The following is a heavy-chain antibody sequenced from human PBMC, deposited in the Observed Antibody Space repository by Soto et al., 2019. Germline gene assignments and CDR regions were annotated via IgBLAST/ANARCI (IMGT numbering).Heavy chain of an antibody. CDR1: GGSFSGYY. CDR3: ARGYCSGGSCYYYYYYYMDV. V-gene: IGHV4-34*01. Sequence: SETLSLTCAVYGGSFSGYYWSWIRQPPGKGLEWIGEINHSGSTNYNPSLKSRVTISVDTSKNQFSLKLSSVTAADTAVYYCARGYCSGGSCYYYYYYYMDVWGKGTTVTVSS. J-gene: IGHJ6*03. D-gene: IGHD2-15*01. CDR2: INHSGST.